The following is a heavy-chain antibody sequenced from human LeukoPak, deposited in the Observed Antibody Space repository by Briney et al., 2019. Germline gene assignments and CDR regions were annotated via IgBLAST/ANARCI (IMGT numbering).Heavy chain of an antibody. J-gene: IGHJ5*02. CDR1: GGSISSGDYY. V-gene: IGHV4-30-4*01. CDR3: ARGTSGTGWFDP. D-gene: IGHD3/OR15-3a*01. CDR2: IYYSGST. Sequence: SETLSLTCTVSGGSISSGDYYWSWIRQPPGKGLEWIGYIYYSGSTYYNPSLKSRVTISVDTSKNQFSLKLSSVTAADTAVYYCARGTSGTGWFDPWGQGTLVTVSS.